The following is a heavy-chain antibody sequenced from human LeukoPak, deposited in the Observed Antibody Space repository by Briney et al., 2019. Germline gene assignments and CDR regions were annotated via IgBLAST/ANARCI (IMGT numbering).Heavy chain of an antibody. CDR1: GDSISSTSYY. J-gene: IGHJ5*02. Sequence: SETLSLTCIVSGDSISSTSYYWSWIRQPAGKGLEWIGRIYTSGSTNYNPSLKSRVTMSVDTSKNQFSLKLSSVAAADTAVYYCARAVGYCSGGSCYGWFDPWGQGTLVTVSS. D-gene: IGHD2-15*01. CDR3: ARAVGYCSGGSCYGWFDP. V-gene: IGHV4-61*02. CDR2: IYTSGST.